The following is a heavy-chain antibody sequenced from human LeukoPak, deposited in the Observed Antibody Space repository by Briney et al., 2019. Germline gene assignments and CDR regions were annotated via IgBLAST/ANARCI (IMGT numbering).Heavy chain of an antibody. CDR3: AKQREGTSWSRDY. CDR1: GFTLSSFG. Sequence: GRSLRLSCAASGFTLSSFGMHWVRQAPGKGLEWVAVISYDGSNEYYADSVKGRFTIFRDTSKNTLYLQMNSLRPEDTAVYFCAKQREGTSWSRDYWGQGTLVTVSS. CDR2: ISYDGSNE. V-gene: IGHV3-30*18. J-gene: IGHJ4*02. D-gene: IGHD6-13*01.